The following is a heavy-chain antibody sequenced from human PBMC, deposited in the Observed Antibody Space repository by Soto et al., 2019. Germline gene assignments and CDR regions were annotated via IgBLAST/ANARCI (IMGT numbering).Heavy chain of an antibody. CDR2: INAGGGGT. V-gene: IGHV1-3*01. CDR3: ARENGAPGTFDF. J-gene: IGHJ4*02. CDR1: GYSFTRYA. Sequence: GASVKVSCKGSGYSFTRYAIHRVRQAPGQTLEWMGWINAGGGGTKYSQKLQGRVTISRDTSATTVYLDLSSLRYEDTAVYYCARENGAPGTFDFWGQGALVTVSS. D-gene: IGHD6-13*01.